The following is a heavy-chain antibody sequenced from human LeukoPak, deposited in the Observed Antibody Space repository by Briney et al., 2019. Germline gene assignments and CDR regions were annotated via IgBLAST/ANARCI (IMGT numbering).Heavy chain of an antibody. CDR1: GFTINTNY. J-gene: IGHJ3*02. Sequence: GGSLRLSCTASGFTINTNYMNWVRQAPGRGLEWVAAIYNSGSTYYADSVKGRFTISRDNSKNTLYLQMNSPRAEDTAVYYCAREGDYGGNSGVAFDIWGQGTMVTVSS. CDR3: AREGDYGGNSGVAFDI. D-gene: IGHD4-23*01. CDR2: IYNSGST. V-gene: IGHV3-66*01.